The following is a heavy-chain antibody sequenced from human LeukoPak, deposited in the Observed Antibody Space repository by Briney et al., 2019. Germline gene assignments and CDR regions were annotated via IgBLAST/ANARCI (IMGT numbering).Heavy chain of an antibody. CDR1: GYTFTGYY. Sequence: ASVKVSCKASGYTFTGYYMHWGRQAPGQGLEWMGRINPNSGGTNYAQKFQGRVTMTRDTSISTAYMELSRLRSDDTAVYYCARDQGGYSSSPTGGWFDPWGQGTLVTVSS. J-gene: IGHJ5*02. CDR2: INPNSGGT. CDR3: ARDQGGYSSSPTGGWFDP. D-gene: IGHD6-6*01. V-gene: IGHV1-2*06.